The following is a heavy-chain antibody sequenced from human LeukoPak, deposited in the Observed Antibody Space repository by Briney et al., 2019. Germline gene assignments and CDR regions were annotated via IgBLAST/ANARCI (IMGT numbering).Heavy chain of an antibody. D-gene: IGHD6-19*01. V-gene: IGHV1-69*13. J-gene: IGHJ4*02. CDR3: ARESVTFSSGWSFDY. Sequence: SVKVSCKASGGTFSSYAISWVRQAPGQGLEWMGGIIPIFGTANYAQKFQGRVTITADESTSTAYMELSSLRPEDTAVYYCARESVTFSSGWSFDYWGQGTLVTVSS. CDR1: GGTFSSYA. CDR2: IIPIFGTA.